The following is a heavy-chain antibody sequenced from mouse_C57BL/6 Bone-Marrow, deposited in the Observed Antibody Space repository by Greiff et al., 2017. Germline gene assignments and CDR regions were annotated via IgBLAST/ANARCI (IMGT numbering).Heavy chain of an antibody. D-gene: IGHD2-1*01. CDR1: GFSFNTYA. CDR2: IRSKSNNYAT. Sequence: VQLKQSGGGLVQPKGSLKLSCAASGFSFNTYAMNWVRQAPGKGLEWVARIRSKSNNYATYYADSVKDRFTISRDDSESMLYLQMNNLKTEDTAMYYCVCGFSYGKGYFDVWGTGTTVTVAS. J-gene: IGHJ1*03. V-gene: IGHV10-1*01. CDR3: VCGFSYGKGYFDV.